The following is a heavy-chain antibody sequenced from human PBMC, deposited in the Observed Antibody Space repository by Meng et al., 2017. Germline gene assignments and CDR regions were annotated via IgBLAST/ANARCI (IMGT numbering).Heavy chain of an antibody. D-gene: IGHD4-23*01. CDR3: ARGVGYGGNSLYFDY. V-gene: IGHV1-69*06. J-gene: IGHJ4*02. Sequence: QVRLLHAGARVKKPGSSVKVSCKASGGTFSSYAISWVRQAPGQGLEWMGGIIPIFGTANYAQKFQGRVTITADKSTSTAYMELSSLRSEDTAVYYCARGVGYGGNSLYFDYWGQGTLVTVSS. CDR1: GGTFSSYA. CDR2: IIPIFGTA.